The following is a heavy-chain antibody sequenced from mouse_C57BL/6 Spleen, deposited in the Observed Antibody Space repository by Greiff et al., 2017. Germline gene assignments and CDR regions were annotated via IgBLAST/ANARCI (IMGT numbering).Heavy chain of an antibody. V-gene: IGHV1-82*01. CDR1: GYAFSSSW. CDR2: IYPGDGDT. Sequence: QVQLQQPGPELVKPGASVKISCKASGYAFSSSWMNWVKQRPGKGLEWIGRIYPGDGDTNYNGKFKGKATLTADKSSSTAYMQLSSLTSEDSAVYFCAGSGELGRGFAYWGQGTLVTVSA. D-gene: IGHD4-1*01. CDR3: AGSGELGRGFAY. J-gene: IGHJ3*01.